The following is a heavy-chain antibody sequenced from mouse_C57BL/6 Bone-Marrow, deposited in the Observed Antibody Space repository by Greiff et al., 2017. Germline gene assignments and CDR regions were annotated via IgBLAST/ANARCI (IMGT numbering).Heavy chain of an antibody. CDR2: ISDGGSYT. CDR3: AREDYGSSYVGWYFDV. V-gene: IGHV5-4*01. Sequence: EVQVVESGGGLVKPGGSLKLSCAASGFTFSSYAMSWVRQTPEKRLEWVATISDGGSYTYSPDNVKGRFTISRDNAKNNLYLQMSHLKSEDTAMYYCAREDYGSSYVGWYFDVWGTGTTVTVSS. J-gene: IGHJ1*03. D-gene: IGHD1-1*01. CDR1: GFTFSSYA.